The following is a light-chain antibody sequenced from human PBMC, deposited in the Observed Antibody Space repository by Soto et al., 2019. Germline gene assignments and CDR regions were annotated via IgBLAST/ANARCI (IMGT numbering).Light chain of an antibody. J-gene: IGKJ4*01. CDR2: DAS. Sequence: EIVLTQSQATLSLSPGERATLSCRASQSVSSYLAWYQQKTGQAPTLLIYDASNRATGIPARSSGSGSGTDLTLTISSLEPEDFAVYYCQQRSNWPLTFGGGPKVAIK. CDR1: QSVSSY. V-gene: IGKV3-11*01. CDR3: QQRSNWPLT.